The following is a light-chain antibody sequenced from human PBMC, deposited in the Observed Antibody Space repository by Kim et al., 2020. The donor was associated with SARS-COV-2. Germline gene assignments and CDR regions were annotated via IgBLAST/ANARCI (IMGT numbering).Light chain of an antibody. Sequence: QSVLTQPPSVSGAPGQRVTISCTGTSSNIGAGYDAHWYQQLPGTAPKLLIFGNSKRPSGIPDRFSGSKSGTSATLGITGLQTGDEADYYCGTWDSSLSAGVFGGGTQLTVL. J-gene: IGLJ3*02. CDR3: GTWDSSLSAGV. V-gene: IGLV1-40*01. CDR1: SSNIGAGYD. CDR2: GNS.